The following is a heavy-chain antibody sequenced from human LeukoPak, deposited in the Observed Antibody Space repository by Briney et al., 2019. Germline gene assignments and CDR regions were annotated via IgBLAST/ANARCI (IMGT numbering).Heavy chain of an antibody. CDR3: VKESAADATFHFDY. D-gene: IGHD6-13*01. J-gene: IGHJ4*02. CDR2: LWANGNTA. Sequence: PGGSLRLSCAASGFNFNIIGMHWVRQVPGNGLEWVAVLWANGNTAHYADSVKGRFTIPRDSSENTLYLQMNSLRSEDTAVYYCVKESAADATFHFDYWGQGTLVTVSS. V-gene: IGHV3-33*06. CDR1: GFNFNIIG.